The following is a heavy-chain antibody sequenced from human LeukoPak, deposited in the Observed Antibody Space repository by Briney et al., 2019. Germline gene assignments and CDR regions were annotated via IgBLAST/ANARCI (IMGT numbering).Heavy chain of an antibody. CDR2: IIPIFGTA. Sequence: SVKVSCKASGGTFSSYAISWVRQAPGQGLEWMGGIIPIFGTANYAQKFQGRVTITADKSTSTAYMELSSLRSEDTAVYYCARAEVLYNWNDVPYGMDVRGKGTTVTVSS. V-gene: IGHV1-69*06. CDR3: ARAEVLYNWNDVPYGMDV. D-gene: IGHD1-1*01. J-gene: IGHJ6*04. CDR1: GGTFSSYA.